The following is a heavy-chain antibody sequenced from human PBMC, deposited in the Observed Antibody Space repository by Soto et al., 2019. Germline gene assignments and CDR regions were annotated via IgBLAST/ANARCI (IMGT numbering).Heavy chain of an antibody. J-gene: IGHJ4*02. CDR1: GFTFSSYG. CDR2: ISYDGSNK. CDR3: VARGSGWYHW. V-gene: IGHV3-30*03. Sequence: QVQLVESGGGVVQPGRSLRLSCAASGFTFSSYGMHWVRQAPGKGLEWVAVISYDGSNKYYADSVKGRFTISRDNSKNTLYLQMNSLRAEDTAVYYCVARGSGWYHWGGQGTLVTVSS. D-gene: IGHD6-19*01.